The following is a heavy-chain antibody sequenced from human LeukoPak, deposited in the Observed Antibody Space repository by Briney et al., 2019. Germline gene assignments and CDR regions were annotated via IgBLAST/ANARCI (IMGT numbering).Heavy chain of an antibody. CDR1: GGSISSGGYY. D-gene: IGHD2-21*02. V-gene: IGHV4-30-2*01. CDR3: ARAGDTTWSDASDI. J-gene: IGHJ3*02. CDR2: IYHSGST. Sequence: NPSQTLSLTCTVSGGSISSGGYYWSWIRQPPGKGLEWIGYIYHSGSTYYNPSLKSRVTISVDRSKNQFSLKLSSVTAADTAVYYCARAGDTTWSDASDIWGQGTMVAVSS.